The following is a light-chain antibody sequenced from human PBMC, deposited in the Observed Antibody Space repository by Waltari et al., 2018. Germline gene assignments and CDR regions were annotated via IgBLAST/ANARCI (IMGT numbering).Light chain of an antibody. Sequence: EIVLTQSPATLSLSPGERATLSCRASQSVSSYLAWDQQKPGQAPRLHIYDASNRATGIPARFTGSGSGTDFTLTLSSLEPEDFAVYYCQQRSNWLPITFGQGTRLEIK. V-gene: IGKV3-11*01. CDR2: DAS. CDR1: QSVSSY. CDR3: QQRSNWLPIT. J-gene: IGKJ5*01.